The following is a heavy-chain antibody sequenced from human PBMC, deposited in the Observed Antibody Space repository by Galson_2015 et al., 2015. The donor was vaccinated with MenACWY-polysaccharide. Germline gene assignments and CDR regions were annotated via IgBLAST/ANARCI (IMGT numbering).Heavy chain of an antibody. CDR2: IFHSGTT. J-gene: IGHJ4*02. Sequence: SETLSLTCAVSDSSIRSGYFWGWIRQPPGKGLEWIASIFHSGTTYYNPSLKSRVTISVDTSKNQFYLKLSSVTAADTAVYYCARVERYSGSFYILYWGQGTLVTVSS. V-gene: IGHV4-38-2*01. CDR1: DSSIRSGYF. CDR3: ARVERYSGSFYILY. D-gene: IGHD1-26*01.